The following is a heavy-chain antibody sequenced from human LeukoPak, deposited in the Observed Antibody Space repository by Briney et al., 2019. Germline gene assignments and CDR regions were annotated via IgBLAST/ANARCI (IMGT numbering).Heavy chain of an antibody. CDR3: ARDLSGAHDF. J-gene: IGHJ4*02. CDR2: NEDGRTT. Sequence: GGSLRLSCAASGFTLSNYWVHWVRQAPGKGLVWVSRNEDGRTTTYADPVKGRFTISRDNAKNTLYLQMNSLRVEDTAVYYCARDLSGAHDFWGQGTLVTVSS. V-gene: IGHV3-74*01. CDR1: GFTLSNYW. D-gene: IGHD2-15*01.